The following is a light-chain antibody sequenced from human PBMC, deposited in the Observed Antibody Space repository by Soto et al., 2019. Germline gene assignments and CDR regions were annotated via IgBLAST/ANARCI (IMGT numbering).Light chain of an antibody. CDR3: QQYYSTPWT. J-gene: IGKJ1*01. CDR2: WAS. V-gene: IGKV4-1*01. CDR1: QSVLYSSNNKNY. Sequence: DIVMTQSPDSLAVSLGERATINCKSSQSVLYSSNNKNYLAWYQQKPGQPPKLPIYWASTRESGVPDRFSGSGYGTDFTLTISSLQAEDVAVYYCQQYYSTPWTFGQGTKVEIK.